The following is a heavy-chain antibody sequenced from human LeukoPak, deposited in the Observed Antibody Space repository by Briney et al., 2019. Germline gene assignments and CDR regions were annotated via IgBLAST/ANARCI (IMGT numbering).Heavy chain of an antibody. CDR1: GFMFSSYA. J-gene: IGHJ4*02. V-gene: IGHV3-23*01. D-gene: IGHD3-10*01. Sequence: PGGSLRLSCAASGFMFSSYAMSWVRQAPGKGLGWISTITGSGDSTYYADSVKGRFTISRDNSKNTLYLQMNSLRAEDTAVYYCANPGGRDYGSGTYYAVFDYWGQGALVTVSS. CDR3: ANPGGRDYGSGTYYAVFDY. CDR2: ITGSGDST.